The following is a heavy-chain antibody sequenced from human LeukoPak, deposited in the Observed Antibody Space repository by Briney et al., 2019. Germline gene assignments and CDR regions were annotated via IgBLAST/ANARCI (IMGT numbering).Heavy chain of an antibody. CDR2: INPNSGGT. CDR3: AGLTNARYGSVN. Sequence: ASVKVSCKASGYTFTGYYIHWVRQAPGQGLEWMGWINPNSGGTNYAQKFQGRVTMTRDTSISTAYMELIKLISDETSVYYCAGLTNARYGSVNSGEGKLVTASS. CDR1: GYTFTGYY. V-gene: IGHV1-2*02. J-gene: IGHJ4*02. D-gene: IGHD3-10*01.